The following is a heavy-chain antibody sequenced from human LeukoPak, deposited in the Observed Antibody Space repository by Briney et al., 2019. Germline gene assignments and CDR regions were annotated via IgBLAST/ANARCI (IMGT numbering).Heavy chain of an antibody. Sequence: SVKVSCKASGGTFSSYAISWVRRALGQGLEWMGGIIPIFGTANYAQKFQGRVTITTDESTSTAYMELSSLRSEDTAVYYCAGTYYYDSSGYYWGQGTLVTVSS. CDR1: GGTFSSYA. CDR2: IIPIFGTA. D-gene: IGHD3-22*01. V-gene: IGHV1-69*05. J-gene: IGHJ4*02. CDR3: AGTYYYDSSGYY.